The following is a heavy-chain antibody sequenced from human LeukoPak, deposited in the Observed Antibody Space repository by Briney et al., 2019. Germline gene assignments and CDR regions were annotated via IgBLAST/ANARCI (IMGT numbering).Heavy chain of an antibody. CDR1: GYTFTGYY. V-gene: IGHV1-2*02. J-gene: IGHJ4*02. Sequence: ASVKVSCKASGYTFTGYYMHWVRQAPGQGLEWMGWINPNSGGTNYAQKFQGRVTMTRDTSISTAYMELSRLRSDDTAVYYCARDPRILYGSSGVKVNLSYWGQGTLVTVSS. D-gene: IGHD3-10*01. CDR2: INPNSGGT. CDR3: ARDPRILYGSSGVKVNLSY.